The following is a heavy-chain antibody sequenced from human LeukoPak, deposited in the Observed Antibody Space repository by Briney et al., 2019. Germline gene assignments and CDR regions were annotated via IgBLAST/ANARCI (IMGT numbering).Heavy chain of an antibody. V-gene: IGHV4-4*09. CDR1: GGAISSYY. J-gene: IGHJ4*02. Sequence: SSETLSLTCTVSGGAISSYYWSWIRQPPGKGLEWIGNIYSGVPTFFNPSLKSRVTLSVDTSKTQFSLQLASVTAADTPVYYCVQTTGWPGFDYWGQGILVTVSS. CDR3: VQTTGWPGFDY. D-gene: IGHD6-19*01. CDR2: IYSGVPT.